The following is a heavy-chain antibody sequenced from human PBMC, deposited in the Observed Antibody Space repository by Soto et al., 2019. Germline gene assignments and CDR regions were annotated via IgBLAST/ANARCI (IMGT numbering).Heavy chain of an antibody. Sequence: GESLKISCKGSGYSFTSYWISWVRQMPGKGLEWMGRIDPSDSYTNYSPSFQGHVTISADKSISTAYLQWSSLKASDTAMYYCASLGGVRGVMDTMMAIDISGQGTMVSVSS. CDR1: GYSFTSYW. CDR2: IDPSDSYT. D-gene: IGHD3-10*02. V-gene: IGHV5-10-1*01. J-gene: IGHJ3*02. CDR3: ASLGGVRGVMDTMMAIDI.